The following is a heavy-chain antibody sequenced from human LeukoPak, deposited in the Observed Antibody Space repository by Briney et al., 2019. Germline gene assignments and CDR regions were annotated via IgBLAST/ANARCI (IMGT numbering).Heavy chain of an antibody. CDR1: GYALISGGFS. D-gene: IGHD3-10*01. CDR3: ARSRQASGLFSS. Sequence: SETLSLTCTVSGYALISGGFSWNWIRQPPGKGLEWIGCIYDRGPAHYNPSLKSRFPISVDRPKNQFFLNVTSLTAADTAVYYCARSRQASGLFSSWGQGTLVVVSS. CDR2: IYDRGPA. J-gene: IGHJ5*02. V-gene: IGHV4-30-2*01.